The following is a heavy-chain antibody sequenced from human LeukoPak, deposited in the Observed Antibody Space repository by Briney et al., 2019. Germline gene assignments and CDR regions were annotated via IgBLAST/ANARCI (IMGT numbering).Heavy chain of an antibody. CDR3: ASLDRSEIP. CDR1: GFSFDKFG. Sequence: GSLRLSCVASGFSFDKFGMHWVRQAPGKGLEYVSSVSADESGKYYTKSVRGRFSISRDNSKNTMYLQLGNLRPDDMGIYYCASLDRSEIPWGPGTLVTVSS. J-gene: IGHJ5*02. V-gene: IGHV3-64*01. CDR2: VSADESGK. D-gene: IGHD1-26*01.